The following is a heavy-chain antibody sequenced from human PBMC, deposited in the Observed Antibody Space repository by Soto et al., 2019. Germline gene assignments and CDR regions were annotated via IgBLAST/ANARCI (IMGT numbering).Heavy chain of an antibody. CDR3: ARMVNSGSYYYGMDV. J-gene: IGHJ6*02. D-gene: IGHD1-26*01. CDR2: IYYSGST. V-gene: IGHV4-39*07. CDR1: CDSITSSSFY. Sequence: SDTLTLTATYNCDSITSSSFYWGLIRQPPGKGLEWIGSIYYSGSTYYNPSLKSRVTISVDTSKNQFSLKLSSVTAADTAVYYCARMVNSGSYYYGMDVWGQGTTVS.